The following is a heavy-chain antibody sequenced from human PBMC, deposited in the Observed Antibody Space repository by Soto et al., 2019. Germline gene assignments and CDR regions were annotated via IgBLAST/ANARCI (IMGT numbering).Heavy chain of an antibody. CDR3: ARGLIPELDSSGYYVDY. J-gene: IGHJ4*02. CDR2: IIPILGIA. CDR1: GGTFSSYT. V-gene: IGHV1-69*02. D-gene: IGHD3-22*01. Sequence: ASVKVSCKASGGTFSSYTISWVRQAPGQGLEWMGRIIPILGIANYAQKFQGRVTITADKSTSTAYMELSSLRSEDTAVYYCARGLIPELDSSGYYVDYWGQGTLVTVSS.